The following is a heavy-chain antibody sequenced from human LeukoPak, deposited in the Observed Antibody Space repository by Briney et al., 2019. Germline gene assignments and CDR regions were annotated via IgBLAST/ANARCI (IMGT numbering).Heavy chain of an antibody. V-gene: IGHV3-23*01. Sequence: GGSLRLSCAASGFTFRSNAMNWVRQAPGKGLEWVSVISGSGDSTYYTDSVKGRFTISRDNSKNTLFLQMNSLRPEDTALYYCAKAVGGTFDYWGQGTLVTVSS. CDR3: AKAVGGTFDY. CDR1: GFTFRSNA. D-gene: IGHD1-26*01. J-gene: IGHJ4*02. CDR2: ISGSGDST.